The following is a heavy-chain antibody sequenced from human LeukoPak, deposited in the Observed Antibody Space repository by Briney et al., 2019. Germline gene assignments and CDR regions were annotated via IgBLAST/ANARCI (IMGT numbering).Heavy chain of an antibody. D-gene: IGHD3-22*01. CDR3: AKARYDSSGYYDY. CDR1: GYTFSNYD. CDR2: MNPNSGNT. J-gene: IGHJ4*02. Sequence: ASVKVSCKASGYTFSNYDINWVRQATGQGLEWMGWMNPNSGNTGYAQNFQGRITVTRNTSISTAHMELSSLRAEDTAVYYCAKARYDSSGYYDYWGQGTLVTVSS. V-gene: IGHV1-8*03.